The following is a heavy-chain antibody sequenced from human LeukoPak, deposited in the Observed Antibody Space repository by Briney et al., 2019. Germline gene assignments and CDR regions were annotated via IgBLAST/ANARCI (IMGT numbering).Heavy chain of an antibody. D-gene: IGHD3-10*01. Sequence: ASVKVSCKASGYTFTSYYMHWARQAPGQGLEWMGIINPSGGSTSYAQKFQGRVTMTRDTSTSTVYMELSSLRSEDTAVYYCASLWFGESHQFHENDYWGQGTLVTVSS. CDR3: ASLWFGESHQFHENDY. CDR2: INPSGGST. CDR1: GYTFTSYY. V-gene: IGHV1-46*01. J-gene: IGHJ4*02.